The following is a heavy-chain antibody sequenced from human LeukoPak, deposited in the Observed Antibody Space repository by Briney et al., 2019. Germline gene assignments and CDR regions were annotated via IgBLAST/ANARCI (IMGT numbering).Heavy chain of an antibody. CDR2: ISGGGGST. Sequence: QTGGSLRLSCTASGFTFGDYAMSWVRQAPGKGLEWVSAISGGGGSTYYADSVKGRFTISRDNSKNPLYLQMNSLRAEDTAVYYCAKPHDYGDYPYFDYWGQGTLVTVSS. V-gene: IGHV3-23*01. CDR3: AKPHDYGDYPYFDY. CDR1: GFTFGDYA. J-gene: IGHJ4*02. D-gene: IGHD4-17*01.